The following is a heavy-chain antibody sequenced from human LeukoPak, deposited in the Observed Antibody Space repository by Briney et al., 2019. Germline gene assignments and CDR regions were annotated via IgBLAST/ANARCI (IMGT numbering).Heavy chain of an antibody. J-gene: IGHJ4*02. CDR3: ARDLKGSRDGYNLLY. Sequence: KSGGSLRLSCAASGFTFSSYSMNWVRQAPGKGLEWVSSISSSSSYIYYADSVKGRFTISRDNAKNSLYLQMNSLRAEDTAVYYCARDLKGSRDGYNLLYWGQGTLVTVS. V-gene: IGHV3-21*01. CDR2: ISSSSSYI. CDR1: GFTFSSYS. D-gene: IGHD5-24*01.